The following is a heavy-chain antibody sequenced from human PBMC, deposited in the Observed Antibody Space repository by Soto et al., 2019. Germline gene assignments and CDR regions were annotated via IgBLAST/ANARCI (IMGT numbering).Heavy chain of an antibody. Sequence: SETLSLTCTVSGGSISSSSYYWGWIRQPPGKGLEWIGSIYYSGSTYYNPSLKSRVTISVDTSKNQFSLKLSSVTAADTAVYYCARQYCSSTSCYLYYYYYMVVWGKGTTVTVSS. D-gene: IGHD2-2*01. CDR2: IYYSGST. V-gene: IGHV4-39*01. J-gene: IGHJ6*03. CDR3: ARQYCSSTSCYLYYYYYMVV. CDR1: GGSISSSSYY.